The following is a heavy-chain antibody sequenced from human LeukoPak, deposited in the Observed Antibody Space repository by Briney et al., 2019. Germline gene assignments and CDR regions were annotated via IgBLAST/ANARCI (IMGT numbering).Heavy chain of an antibody. CDR3: ARDRDIVVVPAAINYYMDV. V-gene: IGHV3-7*03. D-gene: IGHD2-2*02. Sequence: GGSLRLSCAGSGFTFSTYWMNWVRQAPGKGLEWVANIKQDGSETYYMDSVKGRFTISRDNAKNSLYLQMNSLRSEDTAVYYCARDRDIVVVPAAINYYMDVWGKGTTVTVSS. CDR2: IKQDGSET. CDR1: GFTFSTYW. J-gene: IGHJ6*03.